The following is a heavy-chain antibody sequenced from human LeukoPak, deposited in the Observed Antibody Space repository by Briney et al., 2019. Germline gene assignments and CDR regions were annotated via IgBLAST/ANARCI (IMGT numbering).Heavy chain of an antibody. CDR1: GGSFSGYY. CDR3: ARSVWYYDFWSGPKSQWFDP. V-gene: IGHV4-34*01. J-gene: IGHJ5*02. Sequence: SETLSLTCAVYGGSFSGYYWSWIRQPPGKGLEWIGEINHSGSTNYNPSLKSRVTISVDTSKNQFSLKLSSVTAADTAVYYCARSVWYYDFWSGPKSQWFDPWDQGTLVTVSS. CDR2: INHSGST. D-gene: IGHD3-3*01.